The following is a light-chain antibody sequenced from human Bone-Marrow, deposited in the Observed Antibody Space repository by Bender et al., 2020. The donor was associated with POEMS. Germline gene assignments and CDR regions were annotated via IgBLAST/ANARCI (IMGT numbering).Light chain of an antibody. V-gene: IGLV2-14*03. CDR3: CSYKDTSIFVL. Sequence: QSALTQPASVSGSPGQSITISCTGTSSDVGAYNYVSWYQQHPGKAPKLIISDVTNRPSGVSNRFSGSKAGNPASLTISGLQAGSEADDFCCSYKDTSIFVLFGGGTKVAVL. CDR2: DVT. CDR1: SSDVGAYNY. J-gene: IGLJ2*01.